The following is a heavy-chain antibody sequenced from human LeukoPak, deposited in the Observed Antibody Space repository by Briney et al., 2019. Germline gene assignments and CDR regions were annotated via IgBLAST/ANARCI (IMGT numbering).Heavy chain of an antibody. D-gene: IGHD6-19*01. Sequence: SETLSLTCTVSGGSISSSSYYWGWIRQPPGKGLEWIGSIYYSGSTYYNPSLKSRVTISEDTSKNQLSLKLNSVTAADTAVYYCAREASSGWHIDYWGQGTLVTVSS. J-gene: IGHJ4*02. V-gene: IGHV4-39*07. CDR3: AREASSGWHIDY. CDR2: IYYSGST. CDR1: GGSISSSSYY.